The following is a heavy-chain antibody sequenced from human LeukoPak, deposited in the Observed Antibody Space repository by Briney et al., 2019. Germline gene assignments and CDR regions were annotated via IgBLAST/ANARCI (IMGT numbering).Heavy chain of an antibody. Sequence: SETLSLTWTVSGGSIISSNHYWGWTRQPPGKGLEWFGSISYSGGTAYNPSLRSRVTISVDTSKNQFSLKVNSVTAADTAVYYCAREVEYYDSSGYRPHAFDIWGQGTLVTVSS. V-gene: IGHV4-39*02. J-gene: IGHJ3*02. CDR2: ISYSGGT. CDR3: AREVEYYDSSGYRPHAFDI. CDR1: GGSIISSNHY. D-gene: IGHD3-22*01.